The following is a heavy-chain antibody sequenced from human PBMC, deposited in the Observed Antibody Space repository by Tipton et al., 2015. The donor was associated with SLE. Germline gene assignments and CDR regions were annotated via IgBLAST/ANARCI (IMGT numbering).Heavy chain of an antibody. CDR1: GAPISSYS. Sequence: LRLSCTVSGAPISSYSWSWLREPPGRGLQWIGFFFDSGSTNNNSSLKSRVTMSVDTSKNQFSLNLRSVTAAVTAIYYCARTDIGFSNRWVFDYWGQGSLVTVPS. J-gene: IGHJ4*02. V-gene: IGHV4-59*01. CDR2: FFDSGST. D-gene: IGHD6-13*01. CDR3: ARTDIGFSNRWVFDY.